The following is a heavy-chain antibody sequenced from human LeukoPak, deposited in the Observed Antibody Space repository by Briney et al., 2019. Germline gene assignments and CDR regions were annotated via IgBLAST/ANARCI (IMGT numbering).Heavy chain of an antibody. CDR3: ARESGRYAFDI. D-gene: IGHD3-3*01. J-gene: IGHJ3*02. Sequence: GGSLRLSCAASGFTFRNAWMSWVRQAPGKGLEWVSSISSSSSYIYYADSVKGRFTISRDNAKNSLYLQMNSLRAEDTAVYYCARESGRYAFDIWGQGTMVTVSS. CDR2: ISSSSSYI. V-gene: IGHV3-21*01. CDR1: GFTFRNAW.